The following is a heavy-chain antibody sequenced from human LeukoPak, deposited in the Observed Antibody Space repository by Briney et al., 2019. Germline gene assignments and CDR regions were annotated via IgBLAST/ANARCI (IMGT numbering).Heavy chain of an antibody. Sequence: GSLRLSCAASGFTFSNAWMSWVRQAPGKGLEWVGRIKSKTDGGTTDYAAPVKGRFTISRDDSKNTLYLQMNSLRAEDTAVYYCAKDVAAGTSYYFDYWGRGTLVTVSS. V-gene: IGHV3-15*01. CDR3: AKDVAAGTSYYFDY. J-gene: IGHJ4*02. CDR2: IKSKTDGGTT. D-gene: IGHD6-13*01. CDR1: GFTFSNAW.